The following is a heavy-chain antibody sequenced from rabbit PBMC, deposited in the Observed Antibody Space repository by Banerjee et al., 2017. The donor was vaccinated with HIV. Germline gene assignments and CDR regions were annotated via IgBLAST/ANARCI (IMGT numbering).Heavy chain of an antibody. CDR1: GFIFSSYG. CDR3: ARDVYDDDGGDYFNL. CDR2: IDPVFGST. J-gene: IGHJ4*01. V-gene: IGHV1S7*01. D-gene: IGHD2-1*01. Sequence: QLEESGGGLVQPGGSLKVSCKGSGFIFSSYGMSWVRQAPGKGLEWIGYIDPVFGSTYYASWVNGRFTISSHNAQNTLYLQLNSLTAADTATYFCARDVYDDDGGDYFNLWGPGTLVT.